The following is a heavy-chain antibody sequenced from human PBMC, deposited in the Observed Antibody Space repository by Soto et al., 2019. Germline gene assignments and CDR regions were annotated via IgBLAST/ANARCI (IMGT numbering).Heavy chain of an antibody. D-gene: IGHD3-22*01. CDR2: TYYRGSA. J-gene: IGHJ4*02. CDR3: ARRSYDNSGYYYVDY. Sequence: QLHLQESGPGLVKPSETLSLTCTVSGDSITSSNKYWGWARQPPGKGLEWIGSTYYRGSAYYSPSLKSRVTISIASSENQPSLKLSSVTAADTAVYYCARRSYDNSGYYYVDYWGQGTLVTVSS. CDR1: GDSITSSNKY. V-gene: IGHV4-39*01.